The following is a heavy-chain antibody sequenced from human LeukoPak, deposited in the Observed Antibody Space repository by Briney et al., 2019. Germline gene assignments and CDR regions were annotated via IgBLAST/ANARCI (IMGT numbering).Heavy chain of an antibody. Sequence: PSETLSLTCTVSGASLSNFYWSWIRQPPGKGLEWIGDISYSGSTNYNPSLKSRVTMSVDTSKNQFSLKLRSVTAADTAVYYCARLHCSSPSCHRNWFDPWGQGTLVTVSS. V-gene: IGHV4-59*01. CDR3: ARLHCSSPSCHRNWFDP. D-gene: IGHD2-2*01. J-gene: IGHJ5*02. CDR1: GASLSNFY. CDR2: ISYSGST.